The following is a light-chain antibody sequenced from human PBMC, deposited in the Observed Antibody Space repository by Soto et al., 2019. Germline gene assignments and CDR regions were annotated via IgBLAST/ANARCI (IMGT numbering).Light chain of an antibody. Sequence: EIVLTQSRGTLSLSPGERATLSCRASQSVSNNYLAWYQQKPAQAPRLLISGASSRATGIPDRFNGSGSGTDFTLTISRLEPEDFAVYYCQQYGSSPLTFGGGTKVEIK. V-gene: IGKV3-20*01. CDR2: GAS. J-gene: IGKJ4*01. CDR1: QSVSNNY. CDR3: QQYGSSPLT.